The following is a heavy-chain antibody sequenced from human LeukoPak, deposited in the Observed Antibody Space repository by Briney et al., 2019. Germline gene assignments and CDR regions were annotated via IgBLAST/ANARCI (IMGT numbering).Heavy chain of an antibody. CDR3: ARDREVGGYYYYYYMDV. J-gene: IGHJ6*03. CDR2: ISSSGSTI. V-gene: IGHV3-48*03. Sequence: GGSLRLSCAASGFTFSSYEMNWVRQAPGKGLEWVSYISSSGSTIYYADSVKGRFTISRDNAKNSLYLQMNSPRAEDTAVYYCARDREVGGYYYYYYMDVWGKGTTVTVSS. CDR1: GFTFSSYE.